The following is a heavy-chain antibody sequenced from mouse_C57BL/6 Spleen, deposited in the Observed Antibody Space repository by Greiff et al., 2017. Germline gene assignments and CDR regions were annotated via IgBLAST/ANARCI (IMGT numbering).Heavy chain of an antibody. J-gene: IGHJ3*01. CDR3: AGEGSYDYDVGAWFAY. Sequence: VQLQQSGAELVKPGASVKLSCTASGFNIKDYYMHWVKQRTEQGLEWIGRIDPEDGETKYAPKFQGKATITADTSSNTAYLQLSSLTSEDTAVYYCAGEGSYDYDVGAWFAYWGQGTLVTVSA. D-gene: IGHD2-4*01. CDR1: GFNIKDYY. V-gene: IGHV14-2*01. CDR2: IDPEDGET.